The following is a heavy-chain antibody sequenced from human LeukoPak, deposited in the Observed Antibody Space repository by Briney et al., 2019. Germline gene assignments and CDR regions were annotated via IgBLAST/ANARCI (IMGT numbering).Heavy chain of an antibody. Sequence: SETLSLTCAVYGGSFSGYYWSWIRQPPGKGLEWIGEINHSGGTNYNPSLKSRVTISVDTSKNQFSLKLSSVTAADTAVYYCARVDGYNPYYYYYGMDVWGQGTTVTVSS. V-gene: IGHV4-34*01. CDR2: INHSGGT. CDR1: GGSFSGYY. J-gene: IGHJ6*02. CDR3: ARVDGYNPYYYYYGMDV. D-gene: IGHD5-24*01.